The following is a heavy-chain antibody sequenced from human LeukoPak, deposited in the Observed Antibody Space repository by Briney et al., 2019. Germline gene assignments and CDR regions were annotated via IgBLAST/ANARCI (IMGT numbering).Heavy chain of an antibody. J-gene: IGHJ4*02. CDR3: ARNYDFWSGYYYLRYRNIDY. V-gene: IGHV4-34*01. Sequence: SETLSLTCAVYGGSFSGYYWSWIRQPPGKGLEWIGEINHSGSTNYNPSLKSRVTISVDTSKNQFSLKLSSVTAADTAVYYCARNYDFWSGYYYLRYRNIDYWGQGTLVTVSS. D-gene: IGHD3-3*01. CDR2: INHSGST. CDR1: GGSFSGYY.